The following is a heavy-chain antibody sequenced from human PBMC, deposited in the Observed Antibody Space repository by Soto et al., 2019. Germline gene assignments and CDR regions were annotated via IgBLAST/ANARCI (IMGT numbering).Heavy chain of an antibody. CDR2: ISSGSKTI. CDR3: AREDILGVRSFDY. D-gene: IGHD3-9*01. J-gene: IGHJ4*02. V-gene: IGHV3-48*02. CDR1: RFTFSGYS. Sequence: EGSLRLSCAASRFTFSGYSVNWVRQAPGKGLEWVSYISSGSKTIYYAESVKGRFTVSRDNARNSQYLQMNSLRDEDTAVYYCAREDILGVRSFDYWGQGTLVTVSS.